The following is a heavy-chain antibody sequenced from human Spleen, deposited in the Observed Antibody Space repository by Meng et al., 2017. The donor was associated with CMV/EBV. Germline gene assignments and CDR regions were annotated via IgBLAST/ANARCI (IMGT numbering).Heavy chain of an antibody. V-gene: IGHV1-8*03. CDR3: ARGDPRVPAALKFDP. J-gene: IGHJ5*02. CDR2: MNPNSGNT. Sequence: SGYTFTSYDINWVRQATGQGLEWMGWMNPNSGNTGYAQKFQGRVTITRNTSISTAYMELSSLRSEDTAVYYCARGDPRVPAALKFDPWGQGTLVTVSS. D-gene: IGHD2-2*01. CDR1: GYTFTSYD.